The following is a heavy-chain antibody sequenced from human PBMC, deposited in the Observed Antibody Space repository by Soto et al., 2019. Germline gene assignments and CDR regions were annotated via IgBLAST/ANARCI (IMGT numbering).Heavy chain of an antibody. D-gene: IGHD5-12*01. CDR1: GGSFSGYY. CDR2: INHSGST. CDR3: ARHRRDGYTNLYYYYGMDV. Sequence: PSETLSLTCAVYGGSFSGYYWSWIRQPPGKGLEWIGEINHSGSTNYNPSLKSRVTISVDTSKNQFSLKLSSVTAADTAVYYCARHRRDGYTNLYYYYGMDVWGQGTTVTVSS. J-gene: IGHJ6*02. V-gene: IGHV4-34*01.